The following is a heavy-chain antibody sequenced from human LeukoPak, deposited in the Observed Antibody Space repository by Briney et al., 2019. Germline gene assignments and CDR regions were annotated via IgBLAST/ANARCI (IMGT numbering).Heavy chain of an antibody. D-gene: IGHD3-22*01. J-gene: IGHJ4*02. CDR3: ARDGWLVVVIRYYFDY. V-gene: IGHV3-30-3*01. Sequence: GGSLRLSCAASGLPFSTYWMSWVRQAPGKGLEWVAVISYDGSNKYYADSVKGRFTISRDNSKNTLYLQMNSLRAEDTAVYYCARDGWLVVVIRYYFDYWGQGTLVTVSS. CDR2: ISYDGSNK. CDR1: GLPFSTYW.